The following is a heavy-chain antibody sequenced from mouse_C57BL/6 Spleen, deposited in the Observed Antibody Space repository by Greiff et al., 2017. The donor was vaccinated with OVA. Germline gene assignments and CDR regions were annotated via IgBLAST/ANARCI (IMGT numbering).Heavy chain of an antibody. CDR1: GYTFISYW. CDR2: IHPNSGST. CDR3: ARFSDYYGSSWFAY. Sequence: QVQLQQPGAELVKPGASVKLSCKASGYTFISYWMHWVKQRPGQGLEWIGMIHPNSGSTNYNEKFKSKATLTVDKSSRTAYMQLSSLTSEDSAVYYCARFSDYYGSSWFAYWGQGTLVTVSA. J-gene: IGHJ3*01. D-gene: IGHD1-1*01. V-gene: IGHV1-64*01.